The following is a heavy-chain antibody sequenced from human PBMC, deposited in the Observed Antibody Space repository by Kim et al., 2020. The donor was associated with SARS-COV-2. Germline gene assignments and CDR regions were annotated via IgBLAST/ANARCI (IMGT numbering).Heavy chain of an antibody. CDR3: TRDLYPKYPEIYFDY. V-gene: IGHV3-7*01. CDR2: IKQDGSLK. CDR1: GFTFSNYW. J-gene: IGHJ4*02. D-gene: IGHD2-2*01. Sequence: GGSLRLSCAASGFTFSNYWMSWVRQPPGKGLEWVANIKQDGSLKFFVDSVKGRFSVSRDNAKNSLYLQMNSLRVEDTAVYYCTRDLYPKYPEIYFDYWGPGTLVTVSS.